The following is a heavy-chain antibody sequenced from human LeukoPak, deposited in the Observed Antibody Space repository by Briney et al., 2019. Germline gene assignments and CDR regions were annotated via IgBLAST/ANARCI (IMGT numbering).Heavy chain of an antibody. D-gene: IGHD6-6*01. Sequence: GGSLRLSCTASGFTFSDYWMTWVRQAPGKGPEWVANIKQDGSQRYYVDSVRGRFTISRDNAKNSLFLQMNGLRAEDTAVYYCARRGGSSSCRSRIDYWGQGTLVTVSS. CDR2: IKQDGSQR. CDR1: GFTFSDYW. V-gene: IGHV3-7*01. J-gene: IGHJ4*02. CDR3: ARRGGSSSCRSRIDY.